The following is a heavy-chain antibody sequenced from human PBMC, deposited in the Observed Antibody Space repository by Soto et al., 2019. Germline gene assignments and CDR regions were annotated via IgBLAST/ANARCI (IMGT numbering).Heavy chain of an antibody. D-gene: IGHD3-22*01. CDR1: GGSFSGYY. CDR3: ARADYVNYDSSGYAPLGI. CDR2: INHSGST. Sequence: QVQLQQWGAGLLKPSETLSLTCAVYGGSFSGYYWSWIRQPPGKGLEWIGEINHSGSTNYNPSLKSRVTISVDTSKNQFSLKLSSVTAADTAVYYCARADYVNYDSSGYAPLGIWGQGTMVTVSS. J-gene: IGHJ3*02. V-gene: IGHV4-34*01.